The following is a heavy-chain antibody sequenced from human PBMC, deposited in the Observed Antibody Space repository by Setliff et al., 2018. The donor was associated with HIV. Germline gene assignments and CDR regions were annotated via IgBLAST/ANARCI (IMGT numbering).Heavy chain of an antibody. CDR2: IYYIGNT. Sequence: SETLSLTCTVSGGTISGYYWSWIRQPPGKGLEWIGYIYYIGNTNYNPSLKGRFAISRDNSKNSLYLQMNSLKTEDTAVYYCATAGEYYDDSGYFFDYWGQGALVTVSS. D-gene: IGHD3-22*01. CDR1: GGTISGYY. J-gene: IGHJ4*02. V-gene: IGHV4-59*12. CDR3: ATAGEYYDDSGYFFDY.